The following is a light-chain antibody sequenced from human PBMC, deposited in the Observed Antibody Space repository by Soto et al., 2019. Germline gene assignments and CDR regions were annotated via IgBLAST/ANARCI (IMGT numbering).Light chain of an antibody. CDR2: DVS. V-gene: IGLV2-14*01. Sequence: SVLTQRASVSGSPGQSITISCTGTSSDIDAYNYVSWYQQHPGKAPKLMIYDVSNRPSGISNRFSGSKSGNTASLTISGLQAEDEADYYCGSYTTSSNYVFGTGTKVTVL. J-gene: IGLJ1*01. CDR1: SSDIDAYNY. CDR3: GSYTTSSNYV.